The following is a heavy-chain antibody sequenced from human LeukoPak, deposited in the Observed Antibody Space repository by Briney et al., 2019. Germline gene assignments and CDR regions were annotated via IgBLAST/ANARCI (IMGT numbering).Heavy chain of an antibody. CDR3: AKLSRITMIVEDAFDI. Sequence: GGSLRLSCAASGFTFSSYDMSWVRQAPGKGLEWVSAISGSGGSTYYADSVRGRFTISRDNSKNTLYLQMNSLRAEDTAVYYCAKLSRITMIVEDAFDIWGQGTMVTVSS. V-gene: IGHV3-23*01. J-gene: IGHJ3*02. CDR1: GFTFSSYD. D-gene: IGHD3-22*01. CDR2: ISGSGGST.